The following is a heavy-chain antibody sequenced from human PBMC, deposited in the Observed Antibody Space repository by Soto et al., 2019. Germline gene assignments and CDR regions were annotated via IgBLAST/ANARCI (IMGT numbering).Heavy chain of an antibody. CDR3: AKFREYYQGSGSRTYSFYGMDV. J-gene: IGHJ6*02. Sequence: EVQLLESGGGSVQPGGSLRLSCAASGFTFSSYGMTFSSYAMSWVRQAPGKGLEWVSTISGSGDSTYYADSVKGRFTIPRDNSKNTRFLQMNSLRAGDTALYYCAKFREYYQGSGSRTYSFYGMDVWGQGTTVTVSS. CDR2: ISGSGDST. CDR1: GFTFSSYGMTFSSYA. V-gene: IGHV3-23*01. D-gene: IGHD3-10*01.